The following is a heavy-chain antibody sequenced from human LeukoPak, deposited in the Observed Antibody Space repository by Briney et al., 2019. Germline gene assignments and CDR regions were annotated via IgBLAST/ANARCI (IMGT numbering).Heavy chain of an antibody. Sequence: GESLKISCEASGYDFTNYWIGWVRQKPGKGLEWMGIIYPGDSNIIYSSSFEGQMTISADKSISTAYLQLSGLKASDIAIYYCARHEWLGSGRDYWGQGTLVTVSS. J-gene: IGHJ4*02. D-gene: IGHD3-3*01. V-gene: IGHV5-51*01. CDR1: GYDFTNYW. CDR3: ARHEWLGSGRDY. CDR2: IYPGDSNI.